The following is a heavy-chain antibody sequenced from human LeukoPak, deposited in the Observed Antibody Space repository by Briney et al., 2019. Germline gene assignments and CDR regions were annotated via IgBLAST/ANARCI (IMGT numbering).Heavy chain of an antibody. D-gene: IGHD1-1*01. Sequence: PGGSLRLSCAASGFTLSSYAMNWVRQAPGKGLEWASSISSSSSYIYYAASVKGRFTISRDNAKNSLYLQMNRLRAEDTAVYYCARERQLERLAFGKEGSAFDYWGQGTLVTVSS. J-gene: IGHJ4*02. CDR1: GFTLSSYA. V-gene: IGHV3-21*01. CDR2: ISSSSSYI. CDR3: ARERQLERLAFGKEGSAFDY.